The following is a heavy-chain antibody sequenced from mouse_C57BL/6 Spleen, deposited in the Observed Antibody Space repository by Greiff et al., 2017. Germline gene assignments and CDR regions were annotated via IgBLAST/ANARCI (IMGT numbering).Heavy chain of an antibody. J-gene: IGHJ4*01. V-gene: IGHV2-5*01. D-gene: IGHD1-1*01. CDR1: GFSLTSYG. CDR2: ICRGGST. Sequence: QVQLKQSGPGLVQPSQSLSISCTVSGFSLTSYGVHWVRQSPGKGLEWLGVICRGGSTDYNAAFMSRLSITKDNSKSQVFFKMNSLQADDTAIYYCAKNSRLLGAMDYWGQGTSVTVSS. CDR3: AKNSRLLGAMDY.